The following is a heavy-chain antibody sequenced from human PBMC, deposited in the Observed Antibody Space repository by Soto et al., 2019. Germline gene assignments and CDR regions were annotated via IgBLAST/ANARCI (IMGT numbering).Heavy chain of an antibody. Sequence: SETLSLTCAVYGGSFSGYYWSWIRQPPGKGLEWIGEINHSGSTNYNPSLKSRVTISVDTSKNQFSLKLSSVTAADTAVYFFAIFGQLVRMVFWGPGTTVTVSS. D-gene: IGHD6-6*01. J-gene: IGHJ6*02. CDR3: AIFGQLVRMVF. CDR2: INHSGST. V-gene: IGHV4-34*01. CDR1: GGSFSGYY.